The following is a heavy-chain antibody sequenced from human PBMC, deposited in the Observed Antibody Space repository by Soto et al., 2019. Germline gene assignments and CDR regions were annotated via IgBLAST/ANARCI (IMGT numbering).Heavy chain of an antibody. Sequence: QLQLQESGPGLVKPSETLSLTCTVSGGSISSSSYYWGWIRQPPGKGLEWIGSIYYSGSTYYNPSLKSRVTISGDTSTNQFSLTLSSVTAADTAVYYCARRRDYCSGGSCYWGAYFDYWGQGTLVTVSS. J-gene: IGHJ4*02. CDR1: GGSISSSSYY. CDR3: ARRRDYCSGGSCYWGAYFDY. CDR2: IYYSGST. D-gene: IGHD2-15*01. V-gene: IGHV4-39*01.